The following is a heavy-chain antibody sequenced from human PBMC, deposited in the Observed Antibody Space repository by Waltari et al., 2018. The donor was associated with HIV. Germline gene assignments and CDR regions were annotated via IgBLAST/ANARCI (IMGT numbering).Heavy chain of an antibody. CDR2: INHSGST. CDR3: ARAVADRGGDAFDI. Sequence: QVQLQQWGAGLLKPSETLSLTCAVYGGSFSGYYWSWIRQPPGKGLEWIGEINHSGSTNYNPSLKSRVTISVDTSKNQFSLKLSSVTAADTAVYYCARAVADRGGDAFDIWGQGTMVTVSS. J-gene: IGHJ3*02. D-gene: IGHD6-19*01. V-gene: IGHV4-34*01. CDR1: GGSFSGYY.